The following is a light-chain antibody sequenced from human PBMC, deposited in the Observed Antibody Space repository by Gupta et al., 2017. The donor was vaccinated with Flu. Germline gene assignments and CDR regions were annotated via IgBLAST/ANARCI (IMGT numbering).Light chain of an antibody. CDR2: GAS. Sequence: EIVLTQSPGTLSLSSGERAILSCRASQSVSSSYLAWYQQKPGQAPRLLIYGASRRATGIPDRFSGSGSGTDFTLTISRLEPEDFAVYYCQQYGSSHFTFGPGTKVDIK. CDR1: QSVSSSY. V-gene: IGKV3-20*01. J-gene: IGKJ3*01. CDR3: QQYGSSHFT.